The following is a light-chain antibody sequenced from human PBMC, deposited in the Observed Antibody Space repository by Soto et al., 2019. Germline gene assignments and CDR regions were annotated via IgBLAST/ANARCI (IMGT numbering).Light chain of an antibody. CDR3: QQVDSAPFT. V-gene: IGKV1-39*01. CDR2: AAS. J-gene: IGKJ2*01. Sequence: DIQMTQSPSSLSASVGDRVTITCRASQSTRNNLNWYQQKPGKAPNLLIYAASSLPSGVPSRFSGSGSGTDFTLTISSLQPEDFATYYCQQVDSAPFTFGQGTKLEIK. CDR1: QSTRNN.